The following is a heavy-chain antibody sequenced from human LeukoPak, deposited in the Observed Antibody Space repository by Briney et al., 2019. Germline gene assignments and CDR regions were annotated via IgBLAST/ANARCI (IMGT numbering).Heavy chain of an antibody. CDR1: GYTFINYG. V-gene: IGHV1-18*01. J-gene: IGHJ4*02. Sequence: ASVKVSCKASGYTFINYGITWVRQAPGQGLEWMAWISAYDGNTDYAQKFQGRVTMTTETSTSTAYMELRSLRSDDTAVYYCARGGPPGGSGSYSDYWGQGTLVTVSS. CDR3: ARGGPPGGSGSYSDY. D-gene: IGHD1-26*01. CDR2: ISAYDGNT.